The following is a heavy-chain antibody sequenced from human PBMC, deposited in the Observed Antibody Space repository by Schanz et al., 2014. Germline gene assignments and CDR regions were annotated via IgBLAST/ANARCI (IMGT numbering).Heavy chain of an antibody. V-gene: IGHV3-30*04. D-gene: IGHD1-1*01. CDR2: ISYDGSTK. J-gene: IGHJ6*02. CDR3: ARRVPYSFGLDV. Sequence: QVQLVESGGGLVKPGGSLRLSCAASGFTFSSYAMHWVRQAPGKGLEWVAVISYDGSTKYYADSVKGRFTISRDNSKNTLYLQMNSLRAEDTAVYYCARRVPYSFGLDVWGQGATVTVSS. CDR1: GFTFSSYA.